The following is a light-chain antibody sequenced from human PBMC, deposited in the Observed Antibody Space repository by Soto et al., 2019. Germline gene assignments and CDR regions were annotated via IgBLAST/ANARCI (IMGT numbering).Light chain of an antibody. Sequence: PGERATLSCRASESVKSRVAWYQQKPGQAPRLLIYDASTRVIGIPARFSGSASGTEFTLTISNLQSEDFAVYYCQQYDDWPLTLGGGTKVEIK. J-gene: IGKJ4*01. CDR3: QQYDDWPLT. CDR1: ESVKSR. V-gene: IGKV3-15*01. CDR2: DAS.